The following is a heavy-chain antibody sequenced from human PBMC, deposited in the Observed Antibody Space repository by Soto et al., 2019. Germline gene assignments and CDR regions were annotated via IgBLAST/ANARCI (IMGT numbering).Heavy chain of an antibody. Sequence: ELQLVESGGGLVQPGGSLRLSCVASGFSFSTYWMHWVRQAPGKGLVWVSRINTAGTTTPYADSVTGRFTISRDNAKNTLYLQMNSLRAGDTAVYYCGRGGGDYGDYLDYWGQGALVTVSS. V-gene: IGHV3-74*01. J-gene: IGHJ4*02. CDR1: GFSFSTYW. D-gene: IGHD4-17*01. CDR2: INTAGTTT. CDR3: GRGGGDYGDYLDY.